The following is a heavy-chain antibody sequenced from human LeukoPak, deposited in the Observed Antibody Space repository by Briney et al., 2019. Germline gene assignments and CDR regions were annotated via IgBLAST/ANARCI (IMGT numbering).Heavy chain of an antibody. V-gene: IGHV3-23*01. J-gene: IGHJ4*02. Sequence: PGGSLRLSCAASGFTFSSYAMSWVRQAPGKGLEWVSAISNSGDSTYYADSVKGRFTISRDNLKNTLYLQMDSLRAEDTAVYYCAQNWNNDYWGQGTLVTVSS. D-gene: IGHD1/OR15-1a*01. CDR3: AQNWNNDY. CDR1: GFTFSSYA. CDR2: ISNSGDST.